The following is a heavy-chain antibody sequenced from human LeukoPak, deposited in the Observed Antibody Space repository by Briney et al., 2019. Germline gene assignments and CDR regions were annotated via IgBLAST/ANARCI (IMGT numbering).Heavy chain of an antibody. CDR2: INPTDSDI. D-gene: IGHD6-13*01. V-gene: IGHV5-51*01. Sequence: GESLKISCKGSGYSFTTYWVGWLRQMPGKGLEWMGIINPTDSDIRYSPSFQGQVTISADKSISTAYLQWGSLKASDTAMYYCARHRFVGGSSCPGYWGQGTLVTVSS. CDR1: GYSFTTYW. J-gene: IGHJ4*02. CDR3: ARHRFVGGSSCPGY.